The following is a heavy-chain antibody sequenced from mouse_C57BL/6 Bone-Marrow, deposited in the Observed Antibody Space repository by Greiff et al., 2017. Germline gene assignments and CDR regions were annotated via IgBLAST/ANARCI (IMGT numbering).Heavy chain of an antibody. J-gene: IGHJ2*01. CDR3: ARLGGYFYFDY. D-gene: IGHD2-3*01. Sequence: VKLMESGAELARPGASVKLSCKASGYTFTSYGISWVKQRTGQGLEWIGEIYPRSGNTYYNEKFKGKATLTADKSSSTAYMELRSLTSEDSAVDFCARLGGYFYFDYWGQGTTLTVSS. CDR1: GYTFTSYG. V-gene: IGHV1-81*01. CDR2: IYPRSGNT.